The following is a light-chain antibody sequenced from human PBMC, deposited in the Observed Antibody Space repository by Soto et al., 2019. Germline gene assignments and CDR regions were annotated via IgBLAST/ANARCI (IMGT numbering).Light chain of an antibody. CDR2: GAS. CDR3: QQYNNWPPKYT. CDR1: QSVSSN. J-gene: IGKJ2*01. V-gene: IGKV3-15*01. Sequence: EIVMTQSPATLSVSPGERATLPCRASQSVSSNLAWYQQKPGQAPRLLIYGASTRATGIPARFSGSGSGTKFTLTISSLQSEDFAVYYCQQYNNWPPKYTFGQGTKVDIK.